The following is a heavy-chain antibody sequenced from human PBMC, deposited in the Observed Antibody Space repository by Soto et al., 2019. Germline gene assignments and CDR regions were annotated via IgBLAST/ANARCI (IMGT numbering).Heavy chain of an antibody. Sequence: EVQLVETGGGLIQPGGSLRLSCTASGFTVSSNYMTWVRQAPGKGLEWVSVIYSGGNTYYADSVKGRFTSSRDESKNTLYLQMNSLRAEDTAVYYCAGATGRYWGQGTLVTVSS. CDR1: GFTVSSNY. D-gene: IGHD1-1*01. V-gene: IGHV3-53*02. CDR2: IYSGGNT. J-gene: IGHJ4*02. CDR3: AGATGRY.